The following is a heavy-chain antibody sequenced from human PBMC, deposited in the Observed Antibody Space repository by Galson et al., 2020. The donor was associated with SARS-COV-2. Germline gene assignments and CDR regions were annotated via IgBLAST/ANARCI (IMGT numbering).Heavy chain of an antibody. CDR3: ARHYPPLGLIPDYYYYYGMDV. J-gene: IGHJ6*02. V-gene: IGHV4-39*01. CDR2: IYYSGNT. D-gene: IGHD2-21*01. CDR1: GGSISSSGHY. Sequence: ASETLSLTCTVSGGSISSSGHYWGWIRQPPGEGLEWIGSIYYSGNTYYSPSLKSRVTISVDTFKNQFSLKLSSVTAADTAVYYCARHYPPLGLIPDYYYYYGMDVWGQGTTVTVSS.